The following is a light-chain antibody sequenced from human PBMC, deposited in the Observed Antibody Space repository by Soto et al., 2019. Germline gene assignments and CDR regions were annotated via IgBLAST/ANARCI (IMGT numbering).Light chain of an antibody. CDR1: QNVSSS. J-gene: IGKJ4*01. V-gene: IGKV3-11*01. CDR2: DES. CDR3: QERFSWPRGLT. Sequence: EIVLTQTPAALSLSPGESATLSCRASQNVSSSVAWYQQSPDQAPRHLIYDESNRATGIPARFSGRGSGIEFTLTLSGLEPEDFAMYYCQERFSWPRGLTFGGGTKLEIK.